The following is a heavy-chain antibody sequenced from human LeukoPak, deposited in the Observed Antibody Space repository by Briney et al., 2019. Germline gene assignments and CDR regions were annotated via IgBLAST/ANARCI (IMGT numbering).Heavy chain of an antibody. Sequence: GASVNVSCKCSGGTFSSYAISWVRHGPGQGLEWKGRIIPIFGTANYAQRFQGRVTITTDESTSTAYMELSSLRSEDTAVYYCARVAAASQGWWFDPWGQGTLVTVSS. D-gene: IGHD6-13*01. V-gene: IGHV1-69*05. CDR1: GGTFSSYA. CDR3: ARVAAASQGWWFDP. J-gene: IGHJ5*02. CDR2: IIPIFGTA.